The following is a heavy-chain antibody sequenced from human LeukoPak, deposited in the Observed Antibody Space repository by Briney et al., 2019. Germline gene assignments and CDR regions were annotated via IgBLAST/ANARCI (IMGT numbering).Heavy chain of an antibody. Sequence: MASETLSLTCTVPGGSISSYYWGWIRQPPGKGLEWIGYIYYSGSTNYNPSLKSRVTISVDTSKNQFSLKLSSVTAADTAVYYCARVRAPSKWDTAMAPFDYWGQGTLVTVSS. D-gene: IGHD5-18*01. CDR3: ARVRAPSKWDTAMAPFDY. V-gene: IGHV4-59*01. J-gene: IGHJ4*02. CDR1: GGSISSYY. CDR2: IYYSGST.